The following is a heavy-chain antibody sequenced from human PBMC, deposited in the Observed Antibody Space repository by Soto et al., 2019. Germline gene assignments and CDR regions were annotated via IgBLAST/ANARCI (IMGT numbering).Heavy chain of an antibody. CDR2: IRSKANSYAT. CDR3: TGDFWSGYQGYYYYMDV. J-gene: IGHJ6*03. D-gene: IGHD3-3*01. CDR1: GFTFSGSA. V-gene: IGHV3-73*01. Sequence: EVQLVESGGGLVQPGGSLKLSCAASGFTFSGSAMHWVRQASGKGLEWVGRIRSKANSYATAYAASVKGRFTISRDDSKNTAYLQMNSLKTEDTAVYYCTGDFWSGYQGYYYYMDVWGKGTTVTVSS.